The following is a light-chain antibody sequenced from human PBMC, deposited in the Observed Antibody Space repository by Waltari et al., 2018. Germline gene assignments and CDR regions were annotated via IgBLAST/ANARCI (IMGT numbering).Light chain of an antibody. V-gene: IGKV4-1*01. CDR3: QQYYSSPLT. CDR1: QSILYSSNNKNY. J-gene: IGKJ4*01. CDR2: WTS. Sequence: DIVMTQSPDSLAVSLGERATINGKSSQSILYSSNNKNYLAWYQQKPGQPPKMIIYWTSTRESGVPDRFSGSGSGTDFTLTINNLQAEDVAVYYCQQYYSSPLTFGRGTKVEIK.